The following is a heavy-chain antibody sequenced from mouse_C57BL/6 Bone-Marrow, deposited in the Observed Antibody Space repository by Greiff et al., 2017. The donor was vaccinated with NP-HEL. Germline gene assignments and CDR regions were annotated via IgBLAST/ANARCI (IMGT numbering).Heavy chain of an antibody. V-gene: IGHV1-82*01. J-gene: IGHJ3*01. Sequence: VKLLESGPELVKPGASVKISCKASGYAFSRSWMNWVKQRPGKGLEWIGRIYPGDGDTNYNGKFKGKATLTADKSSSTAYMQLSSLTSEDSAVYFCATGDYPAWFAYWGQGTLVTVSA. CDR1: GYAFSRSW. D-gene: IGHD2-4*01. CDR2: IYPGDGDT. CDR3: ATGDYPAWFAY.